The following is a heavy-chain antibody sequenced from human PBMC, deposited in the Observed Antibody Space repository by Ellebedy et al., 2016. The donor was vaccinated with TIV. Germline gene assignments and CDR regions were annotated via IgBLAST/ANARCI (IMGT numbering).Heavy chain of an antibody. V-gene: IGHV3-21*01. CDR3: ARGGMIPNYFDY. CDR2: ISSSSSYI. CDR1: GFTFSSYS. Sequence: GESLKISXAASGFTFSSYSMNWVRQAPGKGLEWVSSISSSSSYIYYADSVKGRFTISRDNAKNSLYLQMNSLRAEDTAVYYCARGGMIPNYFDYWGQGTLVTVSS. J-gene: IGHJ4*02. D-gene: IGHD3-16*01.